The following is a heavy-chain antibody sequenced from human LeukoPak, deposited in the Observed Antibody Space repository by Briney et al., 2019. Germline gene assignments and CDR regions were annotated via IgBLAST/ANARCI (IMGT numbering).Heavy chain of an antibody. CDR3: ASLVHLFLVDV. CDR1: GGSIRSTTYY. D-gene: IGHD3-10*01. V-gene: IGHV4-39*07. J-gene: IGHJ6*04. CDR2: IYYSGST. Sequence: SETLSLTCSVSGGSIRSTTYYWGWIRQPPGKGLEWIGSIYYSGSTYYNPSLKSRVTMSVDTSKNQFSLKLSSVTAADTAVYYCASLVHLFLVDVWGKGTTVTVSS.